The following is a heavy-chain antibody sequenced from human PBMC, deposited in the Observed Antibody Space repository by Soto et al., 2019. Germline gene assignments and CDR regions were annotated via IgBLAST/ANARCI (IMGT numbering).Heavy chain of an antibody. V-gene: IGHV4-34*01. D-gene: IGHD1-1*01. J-gene: IGHJ3*02. CDR2: MSHSGGS. CDR3: ARVQRGTATTVVDAFDI. CDR1: VGSVSVPNYS. Sequence: VQLQQGGAGLLKPSETLSPTCAAYVGSVSVPNYSWSWIRQPPGKELKWLGEMSHSGGSHFIPSLKSRVTISVDTSTNQFSLKMSSVTAADTALYYCARVQRGTATTVVDAFDIWGPGTMVIVSS.